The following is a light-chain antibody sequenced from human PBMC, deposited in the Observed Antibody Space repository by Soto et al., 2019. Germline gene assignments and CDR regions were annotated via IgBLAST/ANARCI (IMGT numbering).Light chain of an antibody. J-gene: IGKJ5*01. CDR1: QTISSD. CDR3: QQLNSYPIT. CDR2: AAS. V-gene: IGKV1-9*01. Sequence: LTESPCTLSFSPGDRATLSCSASQTISSDLGWYQQKPGKAPELLIYAASTLQNGVPSRFSGSGSGTDFTLTISSLQPEDFATYYCQQLNSYPITFGQGTRLEIK.